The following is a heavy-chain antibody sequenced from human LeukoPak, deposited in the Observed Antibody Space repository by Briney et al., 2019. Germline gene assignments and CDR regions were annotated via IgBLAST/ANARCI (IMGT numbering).Heavy chain of an antibody. J-gene: IGHJ4*02. CDR3: ARDRPHPPNAYFDY. V-gene: IGHV1-69*04. CDR1: GGTFSSYA. CDR2: IIPIFGIA. Sequence: ASVKVSCKASGGTFSSYANSWVRQAPGQGLEWMGRIIPIFGIANYAQKFQGRVTITADKSTSTAYMELSSLRSEDTAVYYCARDRPHPPNAYFDYWGQGTLVTVSS.